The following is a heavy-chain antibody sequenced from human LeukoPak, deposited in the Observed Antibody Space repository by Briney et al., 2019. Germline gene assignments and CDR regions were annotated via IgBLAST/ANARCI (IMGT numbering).Heavy chain of an antibody. D-gene: IGHD5-18*01. CDR2: INSDGSST. CDR3: ARFGYRYGWGLVY. J-gene: IGHJ4*02. CDR1: GFTFSSYW. V-gene: IGHV3-74*01. Sequence: PGGSLRLSCAASGFTFSSYWMHWVRQAPGKGLVWVSRINSDGSSTSYADSVKGRFTISRDNAKNTLYLQMSSLRAEDTAVYYCARFGYRYGWGLVYWGQGTLVTVSS.